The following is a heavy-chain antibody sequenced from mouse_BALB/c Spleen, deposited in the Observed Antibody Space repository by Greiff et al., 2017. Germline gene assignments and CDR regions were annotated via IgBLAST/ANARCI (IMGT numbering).Heavy chain of an antibody. V-gene: IGHV1S56*01. Sequence: QVQLQQSGPELVKPGASVRISCKASGYTFTSYYIHWVKQRHGQGLEWIGWIYPGNVNTKYNEKFKGKATLTADKSSSTAYMQLSSLTSEDSAVYYCARYGTVPCAMDYWGQGTSVTVSS. CDR3: ARYGTVPCAMDY. CDR1: GYTFTSYY. J-gene: IGHJ4*01. D-gene: IGHD1-1*01. CDR2: IYPGNVNT.